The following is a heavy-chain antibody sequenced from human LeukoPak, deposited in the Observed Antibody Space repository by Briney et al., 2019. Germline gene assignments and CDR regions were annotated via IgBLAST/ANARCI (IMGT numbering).Heavy chain of an antibody. V-gene: IGHV3-74*01. Sequence: GGSLRLSCAASGVTFSNYWMHWVRQAPGTGLVWVSRINSDGSSTSYADSVKGRFTISRDNAKNTLYLQMNSLRAEDTAVYYCARSGSYRANFDYWGQGTLVTVSS. CDR3: ARSGSYRANFDY. J-gene: IGHJ4*02. CDR2: INSDGSST. CDR1: GVTFSNYW. D-gene: IGHD1-26*01.